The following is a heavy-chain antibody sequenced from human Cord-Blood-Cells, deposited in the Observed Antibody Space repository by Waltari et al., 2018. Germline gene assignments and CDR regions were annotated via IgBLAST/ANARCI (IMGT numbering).Heavy chain of an antibody. Sequence: EVQLVESGGGLVKPGGCLRLSCAASGFTFSSYSMNWVRQAPGKGLEWVSSISSSSSYIYYADSVKGRFTISRDNAKNSLYLQMNSLRAEDTAVYYCARDGEVGATRVPFGYWGQGTLVTVSS. D-gene: IGHD1-26*01. J-gene: IGHJ4*02. CDR3: ARDGEVGATRVPFGY. V-gene: IGHV3-21*01. CDR1: GFTFSSYS. CDR2: ISSSSSYI.